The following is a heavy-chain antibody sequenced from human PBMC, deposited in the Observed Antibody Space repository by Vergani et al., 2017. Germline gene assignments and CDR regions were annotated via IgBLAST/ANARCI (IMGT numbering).Heavy chain of an antibody. CDR2: IIPILGIA. Sequence: QVQLVQSGAEVKKPGSSVKVSCKASGGTFSSYAISWVRQAPGQGLEWMGRIIPILGIANYAQKFQGRVSITADKSTSTAYMELSSLRSEDTAVYYCARTHYDSRMYYFDYWGQGTLVTVSS. V-gene: IGHV1-69*09. D-gene: IGHD3-22*01. CDR3: ARTHYDSRMYYFDY. J-gene: IGHJ4*02. CDR1: GGTFSSYA.